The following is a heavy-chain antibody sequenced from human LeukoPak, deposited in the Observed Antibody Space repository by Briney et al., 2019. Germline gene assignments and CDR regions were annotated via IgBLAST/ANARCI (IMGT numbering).Heavy chain of an antibody. CDR2: MNPNSGIT. J-gene: IGHJ4*02. CDR3: ARRGGGATIPNYYDASGYLLDY. V-gene: IGHV1-8*01. D-gene: IGHD3-22*01. Sequence: ASVKVSCKASGYTFTGYDINWVRQATGQGLEWMGWMNPNSGITGYAQKFQGRVTMARNTSISTVYMELRSLRSEDTAVYYCARRGGGATIPNYYDASGYLLDYWGQGTLVTVSS. CDR1: GYTFTGYD.